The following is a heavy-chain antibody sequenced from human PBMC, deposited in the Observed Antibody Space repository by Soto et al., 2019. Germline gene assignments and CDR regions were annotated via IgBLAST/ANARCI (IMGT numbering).Heavy chain of an antibody. CDR2: IYSGGGT. V-gene: IGHV3-66*01. D-gene: IGHD3-16*01. Sequence: GGSLRLSCAASGFTVSNTFLIWVRQVPGRGLELVSVIYSGGGTVYAESVQGRFTISRDNYKSTLFLQMNSLRVEDTAVYYCARDLINKAFDIWGQGTMVTVSS. CDR1: GFTVSNTF. CDR3: ARDLINKAFDI. J-gene: IGHJ3*02.